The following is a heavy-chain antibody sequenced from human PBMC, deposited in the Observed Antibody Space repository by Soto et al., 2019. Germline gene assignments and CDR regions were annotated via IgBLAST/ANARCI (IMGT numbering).Heavy chain of an antibody. J-gene: IGHJ4*02. Sequence: EVQLVESGGVLGQPGGSLRLSCAASGFVLSSYSMSWVRQAPGKGLEWVSYIGTGTRTRYYADSVKGRFTISRDNGKNSLFLQMNSLRAEDTALYYCARSYSYGFGYWGQGTLVTVSS. CDR1: GFVLSSYS. V-gene: IGHV3-48*01. CDR3: ARSYSYGFGY. D-gene: IGHD5-18*01. CDR2: IGTGTRTR.